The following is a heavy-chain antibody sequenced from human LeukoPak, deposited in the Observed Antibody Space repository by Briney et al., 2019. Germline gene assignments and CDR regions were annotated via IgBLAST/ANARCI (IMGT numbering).Heavy chain of an antibody. CDR1: GGTFSSYA. V-gene: IGHV1-69*04. CDR3: ARDSHDSSGYYHDQFDY. J-gene: IGHJ4*02. Sequence: GASVKVSCKASGGTFSSYAISWVRQAPGQGLEWMGRIIPILGIANYAQKFQGRVTITADNYTSTAYMELSSLRSEDAAVYYCARDSHDSSGYYHDQFDYWGQGTLVTVSS. CDR2: IIPILGIA. D-gene: IGHD3-22*01.